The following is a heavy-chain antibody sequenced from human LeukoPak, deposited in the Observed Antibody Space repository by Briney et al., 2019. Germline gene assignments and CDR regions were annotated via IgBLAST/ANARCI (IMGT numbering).Heavy chain of an antibody. V-gene: IGHV4-38-2*02. D-gene: IGHD6-19*01. CDR2: IYHSGST. CDR1: GYSISSGYY. J-gene: IGHJ3*02. Sequence: SETLSLTCTVSGYSISSGYYWGWIRQPPGKGLGWIGSIYHSGSTYYNPSLKSRVTISVDTSKNQFSLKLSSVTAADTAVYYCARNAVAGTMVPAFDIWGQGTMVTVSS. CDR3: ARNAVAGTMVPAFDI.